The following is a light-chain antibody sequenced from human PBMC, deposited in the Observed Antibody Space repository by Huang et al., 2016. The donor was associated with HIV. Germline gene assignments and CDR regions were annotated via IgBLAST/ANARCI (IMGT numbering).Light chain of an antibody. V-gene: IGKV3-15*01. CDR2: GAS. CDR3: QQYQDWPRT. Sequence: EIVMTQSPGTLPLSPGERATLSCRPSQSVSSNLAWYQHKPGQAPRLLSYGASTRATGVPDRFSGSGSGTEFPLTISSLQSDDFVVYYCQQYQDWPRTFGQGTKVEIK. J-gene: IGKJ1*01. CDR1: QSVSSN.